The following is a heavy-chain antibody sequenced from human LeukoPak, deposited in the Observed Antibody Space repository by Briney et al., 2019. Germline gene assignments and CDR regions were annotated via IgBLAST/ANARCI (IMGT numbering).Heavy chain of an antibody. Sequence: GGSLRLSCAASGFTFSSYSMNWVRQAQGKGLEWVSSISSSSSYIYYADSVKGRFTISRDNSKNTLYLQMNSLRAEDTAVYYCAKDVGEHSFDIWGQGPIVTVSS. CDR1: GFTFSSYS. CDR3: AKDVGEHSFDI. V-gene: IGHV3-21*04. CDR2: ISSSSSYI. D-gene: IGHD1/OR15-1a*01. J-gene: IGHJ3*02.